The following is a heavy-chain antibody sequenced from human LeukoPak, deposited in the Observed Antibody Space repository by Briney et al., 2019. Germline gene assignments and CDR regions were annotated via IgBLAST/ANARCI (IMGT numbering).Heavy chain of an antibody. Sequence: KTSETLSLTYAVYGGSFNKYYWTWIRQPPGKALEWIGEINHSGGTNYNPSLKSRVTISLDTSKNQISVKLTSVTAADTAVYFCARPGYCSASTCSGPFDIWSQGSMVTVSS. V-gene: IGHV4-34*01. J-gene: IGHJ3*02. CDR2: INHSGGT. D-gene: IGHD2-2*01. CDR3: ARPGYCSASTCSGPFDI. CDR1: GGSFNKYY.